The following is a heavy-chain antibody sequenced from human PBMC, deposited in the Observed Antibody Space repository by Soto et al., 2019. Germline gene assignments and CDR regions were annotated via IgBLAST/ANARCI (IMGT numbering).Heavy chain of an antibody. CDR2: INHSGST. CDR1: GGSFSGYY. J-gene: IGHJ4*02. V-gene: IGHV4-34*01. Sequence: QVQLQQWGAGLLKPSETLSLTCAVYGGSFSGYYWSWIRQPPGKGLEWIGEINHSGSTNYNPSLKSGVTISVDTSKNQFSLKLSSVTAADTAVYYCARGAPGIAVAGSPFDYWGQGTLVTVSS. D-gene: IGHD6-19*01. CDR3: ARGAPGIAVAGSPFDY.